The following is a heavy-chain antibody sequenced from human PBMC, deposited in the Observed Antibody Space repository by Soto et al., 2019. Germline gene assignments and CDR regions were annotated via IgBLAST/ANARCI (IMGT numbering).Heavy chain of an antibody. CDR2: ISSRSNYI. V-gene: IGHV3-21*01. CDR3: ALGEPRAPFDY. D-gene: IGHD1-26*01. Sequence: EVQLVESGGGLVKPGGSLRLSCAASGFTFSSYSMNWVRQAPGKGLEWVSSISSRSNYIYYADSVKGRFTISRDNGKNSLYLQMNSLRAADTAVYYCALGEPRAPFDYWGQGTLVTVSS. J-gene: IGHJ4*02. CDR1: GFTFSSYS.